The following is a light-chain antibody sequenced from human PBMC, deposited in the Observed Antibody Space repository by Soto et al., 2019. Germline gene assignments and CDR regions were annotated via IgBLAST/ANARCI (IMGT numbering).Light chain of an antibody. V-gene: IGKV1-5*03. CDR3: QQYNTYPWT. Sequence: DIPMTQSPSTLSASVGDRVTITCRASQSISSWLAWYQQKAGKAPKILIYKASSLESGVPSRFSGSGSGTEFTLTISSLQPDEFATYYCQQYNTYPWTFGQGTKVEIK. CDR2: KAS. CDR1: QSISSW. J-gene: IGKJ1*01.